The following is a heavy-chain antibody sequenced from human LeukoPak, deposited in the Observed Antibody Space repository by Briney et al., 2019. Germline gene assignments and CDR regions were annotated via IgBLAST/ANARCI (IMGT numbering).Heavy chain of an antibody. CDR2: ITGIGDST. CDR1: GFTFRNYV. CDR3: ARYSATWDEDY. Sequence: GGSLRLSCAASGFTFRNYVMTWVRQPPGKGPEWVSSITGIGDSTFYGGSVNGRFTISRDNAKNTLYLQMNSLTVEDTALYYCARYSATWDEDYWGQGTLVTVSS. V-gene: IGHV3-23*01. J-gene: IGHJ4*02. D-gene: IGHD5-12*01.